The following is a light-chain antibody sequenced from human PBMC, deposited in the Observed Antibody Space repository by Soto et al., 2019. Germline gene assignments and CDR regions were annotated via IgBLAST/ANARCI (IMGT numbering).Light chain of an antibody. CDR3: QQYAASPLT. CDR1: QTVGRNY. V-gene: IGKV3-20*01. J-gene: IGKJ4*01. Sequence: EILLTQSPGTLSSSPGERATLSCRASQTVGRNYLAWYQQKPGHTPRLILYPASNRATGIPDRFSGSGSGTYFTLTISRLEPEDFAVYYCQQYAASPLTFGGGAKVEIK. CDR2: PAS.